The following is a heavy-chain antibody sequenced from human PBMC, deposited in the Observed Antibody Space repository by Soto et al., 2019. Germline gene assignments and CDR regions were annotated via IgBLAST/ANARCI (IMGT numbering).Heavy chain of an antibody. CDR2: IGTSAST. V-gene: IGHV3-23*01. CDR1: GFTFSSYS. D-gene: IGHD2-2*01. Sequence: DVRLLESGGGLVQPGGSLRLSCAASGFTFSSYSMSWVSQAPGKGLEWVSTIGTSASTYYGDSVRGRFTISRDNSRNTLYLQMNSRRAEDTAVYYCADLSRDCTSSNCDWGQGTLVTVSS. J-gene: IGHJ4*02. CDR3: ADLSRDCTSSNCD.